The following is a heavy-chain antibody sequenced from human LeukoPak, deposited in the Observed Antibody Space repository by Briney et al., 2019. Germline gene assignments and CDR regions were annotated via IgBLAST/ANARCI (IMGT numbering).Heavy chain of an antibody. D-gene: IGHD2-2*01. CDR3: AKTRGRRCSSTSCRPFDY. V-gene: IGHV3-9*01. CDR2: ISWNSGSI. CDR1: GFTFDDYA. J-gene: IGHJ4*02. Sequence: GGSLRLSCAASGFTFDDYAMHWVRQAPGKGLEWVSGISWNSGSIGYADSVKGRVTISRDNAKNSLYLQMNSLRAEDTALYYCAKTRGRRCSSTSCRPFDYWGQGTLVTVSS.